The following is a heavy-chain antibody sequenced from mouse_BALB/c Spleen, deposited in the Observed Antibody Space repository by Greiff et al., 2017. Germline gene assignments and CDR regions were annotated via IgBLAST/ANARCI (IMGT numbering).Heavy chain of an antibody. CDR1: GYTFSSYW. Sequence: QVQLQQSGAELMKPGASVKISCKATGYTFSSYWIEWVKQRPGHGLEWIGEILPGSGSTNYNEKFKGKATFTADTSSNTAYMQLSSLTSEDSAVYYCARGLMITTRRGYYAMDYWGQGTSVTVSS. CDR3: ARGLMITTRRGYYAMDY. J-gene: IGHJ4*01. D-gene: IGHD2-4*01. V-gene: IGHV1-9*01. CDR2: ILPGSGST.